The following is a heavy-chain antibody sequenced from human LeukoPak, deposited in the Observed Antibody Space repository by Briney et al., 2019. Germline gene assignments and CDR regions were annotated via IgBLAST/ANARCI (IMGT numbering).Heavy chain of an antibody. V-gene: IGHV3-53*01. D-gene: IGHD3-22*01. CDR3: AKARRAVVVITTSDY. Sequence: GGSLRLSCAASGLIVSSNYMSWVRQAPGKGLEWVSVIYSGGSTYYADSVKGRFTISRDNSKNTLYLQMNSLRAEDTAVYYCAKARRAVVVITTSDYWGQGTLVTVSS. J-gene: IGHJ4*02. CDR1: GLIVSSNY. CDR2: IYSGGST.